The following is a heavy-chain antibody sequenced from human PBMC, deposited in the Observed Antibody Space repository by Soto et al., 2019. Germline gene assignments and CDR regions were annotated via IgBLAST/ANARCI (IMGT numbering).Heavy chain of an antibody. J-gene: IGHJ4*02. Sequence: EVQLLQSGGGLVQPGGSLRLSCAASGFTFTSYSMTWVRQTPGKGLEWVAAVNPGGYSTYYADSVKGRFTISRDNSNKTLYLQMNSLRAADTAVYYCAKDLRAGSGYDFDYRDQGTLVTVSS. V-gene: IGHV3-23*01. CDR2: VNPGGYST. D-gene: IGHD5-12*01. CDR1: GFTFTSYS. CDR3: AKDLRAGSGYDFDY.